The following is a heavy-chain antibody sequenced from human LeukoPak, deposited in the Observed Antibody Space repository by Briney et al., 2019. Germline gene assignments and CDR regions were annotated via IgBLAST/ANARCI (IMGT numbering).Heavy chain of an antibody. CDR2: ISAYNGNT. J-gene: IGHJ4*02. Sequence: ASVKVSCKASGYTFTSYGISWVRQAPGQGLEWMGWISAYNGNTNYAQKLQGRVTMTTDTSTSTAYMELRSLRSDDTAVYYCARELMGIAAAGTTDYWGQGTLVTVSS. D-gene: IGHD6-13*01. V-gene: IGHV1-18*01. CDR3: ARELMGIAAAGTTDY. CDR1: GYTFTSYG.